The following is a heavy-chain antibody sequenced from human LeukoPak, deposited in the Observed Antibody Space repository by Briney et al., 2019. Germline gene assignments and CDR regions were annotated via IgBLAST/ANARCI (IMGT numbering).Heavy chain of an antibody. CDR2: ISSDGSEE. J-gene: IGHJ4*02. V-gene: IGHV3-30*18. CDR3: AKGDSGFYFYFDY. CDR1: EFTFSNYG. D-gene: IGHD3-22*01. Sequence: GKSLRLSCAAYEFTFSNYGMHWVRQAPGKGLELVAGISSDGSEEYYADSVEGRFTISRDNPKNTLYLEMNSLRAEDTAVYYCAKGDSGFYFYFDYWGQGTLVTVSS.